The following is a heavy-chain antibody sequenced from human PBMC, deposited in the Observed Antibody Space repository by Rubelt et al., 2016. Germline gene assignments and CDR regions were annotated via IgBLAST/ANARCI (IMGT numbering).Heavy chain of an antibody. CDR2: FFHDGST. Sequence: QVQLQESGPGLVKPSETLSLTCTVSGYSINNGYYWGWIRQPPGKGLEWIASFFHDGSTNYNPSLKSRVTISVDTSKNQFSLKLSSVTAADTAVYYCARGLDNYGYWGQGTLVTVSS. CDR3: ARGLDNYGY. CDR1: GYSINNGYY. D-gene: IGHD3-16*01. J-gene: IGHJ4*02. V-gene: IGHV4-38-2*02.